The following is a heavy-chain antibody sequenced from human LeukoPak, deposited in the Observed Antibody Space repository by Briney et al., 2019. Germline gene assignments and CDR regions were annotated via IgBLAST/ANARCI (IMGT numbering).Heavy chain of an antibody. CDR3: ADGDYDFWSGYSHY. V-gene: IGHV4-34*01. CDR1: GGSFSGYY. D-gene: IGHD3-3*01. CDR2: INHSGST. Sequence: SETLSLTCAVYGGSFSGYYWSWIRQPPGKGLEWIGEINHSGSTNYNPSLKSRVTISVDTSKNQFSLKLSSVTAADTAVYYCADGDYDFWSGYSHYWGQGTLVTVSS. J-gene: IGHJ4*02.